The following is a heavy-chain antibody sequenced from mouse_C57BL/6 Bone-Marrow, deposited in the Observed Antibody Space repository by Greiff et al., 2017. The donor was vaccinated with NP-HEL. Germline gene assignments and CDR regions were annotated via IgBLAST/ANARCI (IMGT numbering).Heavy chain of an antibody. J-gene: IGHJ3*01. Sequence: DVMLVESGGGLVKPGGSLKLSCAASGFTFSDYGMHWVRQAPEKGLEWVAYISSGSSTIYYADTVKGRFTISRDNAKNTLFLQMTSLRSEDTAMYYCAIATAFAYWGQGTLVTVSA. V-gene: IGHV5-17*01. CDR3: AIATAFAY. CDR2: ISSGSSTI. CDR1: GFTFSDYG. D-gene: IGHD1-2*01.